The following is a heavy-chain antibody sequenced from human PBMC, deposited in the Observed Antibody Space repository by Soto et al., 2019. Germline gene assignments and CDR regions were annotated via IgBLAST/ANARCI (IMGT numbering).Heavy chain of an antibody. D-gene: IGHD3-16*02. CDR2: IIPIFGTA. Sequence: SVKVSCKASGGTFSSYAISWVRQAPGQGLEWMGGIIPIFGTANYAQKFQGRVTITADKSTSTAYMELSSLRSEDTAVYYCARDLSDTFGGVIVPFGYWGQGTLVTVSS. J-gene: IGHJ4*02. V-gene: IGHV1-69*06. CDR1: GGTFSSYA. CDR3: ARDLSDTFGGVIVPFGY.